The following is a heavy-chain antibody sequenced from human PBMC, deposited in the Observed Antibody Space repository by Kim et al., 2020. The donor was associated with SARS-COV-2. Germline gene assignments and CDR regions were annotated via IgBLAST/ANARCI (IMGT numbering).Heavy chain of an antibody. Sequence: PVKGRFTISRDDSKNTLYLQMNSLKTEDTAVYYCTTDPWVILTGYYDFDYWGQGTLVTVSS. V-gene: IGHV3-15*01. D-gene: IGHD3-9*01. J-gene: IGHJ4*02. CDR3: TTDPWVILTGYYDFDY.